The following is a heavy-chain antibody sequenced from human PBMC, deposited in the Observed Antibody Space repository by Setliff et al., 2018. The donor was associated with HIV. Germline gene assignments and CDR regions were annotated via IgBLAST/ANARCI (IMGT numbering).Heavy chain of an antibody. D-gene: IGHD3-10*01. V-gene: IGHV3-30*03. Sequence: GGSLRLSCAASGFTFSGYAMNWVRQAPGKGLEWISAIPPDGHHVYYADSVKGRFTISRDNSKNTMSLQMNSLRAEDTAVYYCNMGHYRKSSEWGRGTLVTVSS. J-gene: IGHJ4*02. CDR1: GFTFSGYA. CDR3: NMGHYRKSSE. CDR2: IPPDGHHV.